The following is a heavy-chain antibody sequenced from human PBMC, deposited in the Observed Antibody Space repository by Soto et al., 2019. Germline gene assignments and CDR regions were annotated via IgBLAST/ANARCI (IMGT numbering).Heavy chain of an antibody. CDR3: ARPFYGGNSWFFDY. V-gene: IGHV4-39*01. D-gene: IGHD4-17*01. CDR2: FSYSGRT. CDR1: GGSISSGTYY. Sequence: QLQLQESGPGLVKPSETLSLTCTVSGGSISSGTYYWGWIRQPPGKGLEWIGSFSYSGRTYYNPSLKSRVTISVDMSKNQFSLKLSTVTAADTAIYYCARPFYGGNSWFFDYWGQGTLVSVSS. J-gene: IGHJ4*02.